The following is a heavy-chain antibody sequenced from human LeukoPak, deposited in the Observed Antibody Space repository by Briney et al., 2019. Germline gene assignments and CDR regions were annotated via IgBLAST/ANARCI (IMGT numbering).Heavy chain of an antibody. J-gene: IGHJ4*02. CDR2: IYYSGST. Sequence: SETLSLTCTVSGGSISSGGYYWSWIRQHPGKGLEWIGYIYYSGSTYYNPSLQSRLTISVDTSKNQFSLKLSSVTAAYTAVYYCAREQGPIPGSGWYYFDYWGQGTLVTVSS. CDR3: AREQGPIPGSGWYYFDY. D-gene: IGHD6-19*01. CDR1: GGSISSGGYY. V-gene: IGHV4-31*03.